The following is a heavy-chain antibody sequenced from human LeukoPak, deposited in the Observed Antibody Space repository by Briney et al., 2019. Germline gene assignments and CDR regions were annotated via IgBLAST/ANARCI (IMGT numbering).Heavy chain of an antibody. V-gene: IGHV3-33*01. J-gene: IGHJ4*02. D-gene: IGHD1-26*01. Sequence: GGSLRLSCAASGFSFSNYGMHWVRQAPDKGLEWVAVIWYDGNNKYYADSVKGRFTISRDNSKNTLYLQMNSLRAEDTAVYYCARLRSGSHWGQGTLVTVSS. CDR3: ARLRSGSH. CDR1: GFSFSNYG. CDR2: IWYDGNNK.